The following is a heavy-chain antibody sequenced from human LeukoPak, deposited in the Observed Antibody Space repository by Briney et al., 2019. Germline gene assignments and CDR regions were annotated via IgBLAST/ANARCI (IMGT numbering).Heavy chain of an antibody. CDR2: INHSGST. V-gene: IGHV4-34*01. CDR1: GGSFSGYY. Sequence: KASETLSLTCAVYGGSFSGYYWSWIRQPPGKGLEWIGEINHSGSTNYNPSLKSRVTISVDTSKNQFSLKLSSVTAADTAVYYCARGPLWFGELKGWFDPWGQGTLVTVSS. D-gene: IGHD3-10*01. CDR3: ARGPLWFGELKGWFDP. J-gene: IGHJ5*02.